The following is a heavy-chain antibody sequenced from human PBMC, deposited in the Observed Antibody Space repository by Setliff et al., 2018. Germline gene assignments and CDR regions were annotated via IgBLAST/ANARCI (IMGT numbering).Heavy chain of an antibody. V-gene: IGHV3-21*01. CDR1: GFTFNSYS. J-gene: IGHJ6*02. CDR2: ISSSSSYI. Sequence: PGGSLRLSCAASGFTFNSYSMNWVRQAPGKGLEWVSFISSSSSYIYYADSVKGRFTISRDNAKNSLYLQMNSLRAEDTAVYYCARDRIAAADAIHYYYFAMDVWGQGTTVTVSS. CDR3: ARDRIAAADAIHYYYFAMDV. D-gene: IGHD6-13*01.